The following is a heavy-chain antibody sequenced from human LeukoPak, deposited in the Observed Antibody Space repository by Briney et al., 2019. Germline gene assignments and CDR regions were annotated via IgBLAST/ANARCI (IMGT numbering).Heavy chain of an antibody. CDR2: IIPILGIA. D-gene: IGHD3-9*01. J-gene: IGHJ4*02. V-gene: IGHV1-69*04. CDR1: GGTFSSYA. Sequence: ASVKVSCKASGGTFSSYAISWVRQAPGQGLEWMGRIIPILGIANYAQKFQGRVTITADKSTSTAYMELSSLRSEDTAVYYCASDDYDILTGPFDYWGQGTLVTFSS. CDR3: ASDDYDILTGPFDY.